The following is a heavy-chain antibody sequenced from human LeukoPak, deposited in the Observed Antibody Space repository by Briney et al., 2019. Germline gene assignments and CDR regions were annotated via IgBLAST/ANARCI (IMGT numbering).Heavy chain of an antibody. V-gene: IGHV3-64D*06. Sequence: GGSLRLSCSASGFIFSSYAMHWVRQTPGRGLEYVSAISNDGDTTYYADSVKGRFTISRDNSKNTLSLQMSSLRGEDTAVYYCAKFPGYSSWILDYWGQEPWSPSPQ. CDR3: AKFPGYSSWILDY. CDR1: GFIFSSYA. CDR2: ISNDGDTT. J-gene: IGHJ4*01. D-gene: IGHD6-6*01.